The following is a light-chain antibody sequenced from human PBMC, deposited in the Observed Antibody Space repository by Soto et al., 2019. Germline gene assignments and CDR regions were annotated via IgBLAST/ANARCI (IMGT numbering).Light chain of an antibody. J-gene: IGLJ3*02. V-gene: IGLV2-14*03. Sequence: SALTQPASVSGSPGQSITISCTGSSSDVGSYNYVSWYQHHPGKAPRLMIYDVSNRPSGASNRFSGSKSGNTASLTISGLQAEDEADYYCSSYTRSNTWVFGGGTKVTVL. CDR1: SSDVGSYNY. CDR2: DVS. CDR3: SSYTRSNTWV.